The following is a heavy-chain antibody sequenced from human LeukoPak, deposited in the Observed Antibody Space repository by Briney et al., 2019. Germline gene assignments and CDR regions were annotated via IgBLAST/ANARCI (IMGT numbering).Heavy chain of an antibody. CDR3: ARVRNDYKPRDPFDY. J-gene: IGHJ4*02. V-gene: IGHV1-18*04. Sequence: VASVKVSCKASGYTFTSNGISWVRQAPGQGLEWMGWISTYNGNTNYAEKLQGRVTMTTDTPTSTAYMELRTLRSDDTAVYYCARVRNDYKPRDPFDYWGQGTLVTVSS. CDR1: GYTFTSNG. CDR2: ISTYNGNT. D-gene: IGHD4-11*01.